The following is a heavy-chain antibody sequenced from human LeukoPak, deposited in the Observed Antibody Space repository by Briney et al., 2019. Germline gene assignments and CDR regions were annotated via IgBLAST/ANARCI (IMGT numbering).Heavy chain of an antibody. CDR2: IYWNDDK. V-gene: IGHV2-5*01. D-gene: IGHD5-12*01. CDR3: AHRYSAYVPVYFGY. Sequence: SGPTLVKPTQTLTLTCTFSGFSLSTSGVGVGWIRQPPGKALEWLALIYWNDDKRYSPSLKNRLTITKDTSRNQVVLRMTNMDPVDTATYYCAHRYSAYVPVYFGYWGQGTLVTVSS. J-gene: IGHJ4*02. CDR1: GFSLSTSGVG.